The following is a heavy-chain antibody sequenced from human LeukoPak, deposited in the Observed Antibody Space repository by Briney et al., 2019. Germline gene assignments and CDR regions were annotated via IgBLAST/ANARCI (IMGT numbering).Heavy chain of an antibody. CDR3: AKDISGGDCPDY. J-gene: IGHJ4*02. V-gene: IGHV3-48*03. CDR1: GFTFSSYE. D-gene: IGHD2-21*02. Sequence: GGSLRLSCAASGFTFSSYEMNWVRQAPGKGLEWVSYISSSGSTIYYADSVKGRFTISRDNAKNTVYLQMNSLRAEDTAVYYCAKDISGGDCPDYWGQGTPVTVSS. CDR2: ISSSGSTI.